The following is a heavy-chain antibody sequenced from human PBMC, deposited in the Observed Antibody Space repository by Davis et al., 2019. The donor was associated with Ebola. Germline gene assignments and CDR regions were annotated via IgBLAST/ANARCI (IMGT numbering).Heavy chain of an antibody. CDR2: IADSGV. D-gene: IGHD2-8*02. Sequence: GESLKISCEASGFTFSYHRMSWIRQVPGKGLEWLSYIADSGVDYAESVKGRFTISRDNAKNSLYLQMDNLRDEDTAVYHCARGGGCTGDTCWYADYWGQGTLVTVCS. J-gene: IGHJ4*02. CDR1: GFTFSYHR. V-gene: IGHV3-48*02. CDR3: ARGGGCTGDTCWYADY.